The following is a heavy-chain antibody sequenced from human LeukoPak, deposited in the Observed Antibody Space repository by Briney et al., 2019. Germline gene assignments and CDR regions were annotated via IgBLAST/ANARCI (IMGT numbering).Heavy chain of an antibody. CDR1: GFTFSTYA. CDR2: ISGSGGST. J-gene: IGHJ4*02. D-gene: IGHD4-17*01. CDR3: ARDQDYGFDS. Sequence: GGSLRLSCVASGFTFSTYAMTWVRQAPGEGLEWVSVISGSGGSTYYADSVKGRFAISRDNAKNSLYLQMNSLRDEDTAVYYCARDQDYGFDSWGQGTLVTVSS. V-gene: IGHV3-23*01.